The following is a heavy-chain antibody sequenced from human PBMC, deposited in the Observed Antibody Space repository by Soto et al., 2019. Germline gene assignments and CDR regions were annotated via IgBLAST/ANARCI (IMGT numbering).Heavy chain of an antibody. J-gene: IGHJ4*02. Sequence: QLQLQESGPGLVKPSETLSLTCTVSGGSISSSSYYWGWIRQPPGKGLEWIGSIYYSGSTYYNPSLKSRVTISVDTSKNQFSLKLSSVTAADTAVYYCARLPGDYCTNGVCYSQDYWGQGTLVTVSS. D-gene: IGHD2-8*01. V-gene: IGHV4-39*01. CDR3: ARLPGDYCTNGVCYSQDY. CDR2: IYYSGST. CDR1: GGSISSSSYY.